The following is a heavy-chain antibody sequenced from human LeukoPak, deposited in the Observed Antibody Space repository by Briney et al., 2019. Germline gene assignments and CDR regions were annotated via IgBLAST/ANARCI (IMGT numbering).Heavy chain of an antibody. CDR2: ISGSGGST. D-gene: IGHD3-22*01. CDR1: GFTFDDYG. J-gene: IGHJ4*02. Sequence: PGGSLRLSCAASGFTFDDYGMSWVRQAPGKGLEWVSAISGSGGSTYYADSVKGRFTISRDNSKNTLYLQMNSLRAEDTAVYYCAKHPLGYYYDSSGYYDYWGQGTLVTVSS. V-gene: IGHV3-23*01. CDR3: AKHPLGYYYDSSGYYDY.